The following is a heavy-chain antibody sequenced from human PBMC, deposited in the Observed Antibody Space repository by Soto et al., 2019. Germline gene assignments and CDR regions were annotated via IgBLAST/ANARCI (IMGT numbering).Heavy chain of an antibody. V-gene: IGHV3-23*04. CDR2: ITNNGDTT. D-gene: IGHD5-12*01. CDR3: AMSAGYGGAFDV. Sequence: EKQLVESGGALAQPGGSLRLSCVGSGFTFSIYALTWVRQAPGKGLEWVSLITNNGDTTFFGDSVKGRFSISRDNSKNTLYLQLGSLRAEDPAVYYCAMSAGYGGAFDVWGQGTMVAVSS. J-gene: IGHJ3*01. CDR1: GFTFSIYA.